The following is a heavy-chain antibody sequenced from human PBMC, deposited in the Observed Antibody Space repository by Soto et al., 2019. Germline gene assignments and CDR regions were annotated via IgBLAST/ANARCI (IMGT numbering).Heavy chain of an antibody. J-gene: IGHJ1*01. V-gene: IGHV3-30*18. CDR3: AKARCSSTSCSKGYFQH. Sequence: QVQLVESGGGVVQPGRSLRLSCAASGFTFSSYGMHWVRQAPGKGLEWVVVISYDGSNKYYADSVKGRFTISRDNSKNTLYLQMNSLRAEDTAVYYCAKARCSSTSCSKGYFQHWGQGTLVTVSS. D-gene: IGHD2-2*01. CDR2: ISYDGSNK. CDR1: GFTFSSYG.